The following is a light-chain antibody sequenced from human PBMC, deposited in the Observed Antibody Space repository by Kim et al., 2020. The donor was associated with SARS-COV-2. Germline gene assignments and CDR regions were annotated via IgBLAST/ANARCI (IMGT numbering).Light chain of an antibody. CDR2: KAS. Sequence: DIQMTQSPSTLSAFVGDRVTITCRASQSIGSWLAWYQQKPGKAPKLLIYKASNLEFGVPSRFSGSGSGTEFTLTISSLQPDDFATYYCQQCDDYSRLTFGGGTKLEI. CDR1: QSIGSW. V-gene: IGKV1-5*03. CDR3: QQCDDYSRLT. J-gene: IGKJ4*01.